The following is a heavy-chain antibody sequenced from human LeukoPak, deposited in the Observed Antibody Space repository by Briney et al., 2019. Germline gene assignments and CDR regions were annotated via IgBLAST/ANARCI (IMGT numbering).Heavy chain of an antibody. CDR3: AKGPYSSSSRYYVDY. J-gene: IGHJ4*02. CDR1: GFTFSSYA. Sequence: GGSLRLSCAASGFTFSSYAMHWVRQAPGKGLEYVSAISSNGGSTYYANSVKGRFTISRDNSKNTLYLQMGSLRAEDTAVYYCAKGPYSSSSRYYVDYWGQGTLVTVSS. CDR2: ISSNGGST. D-gene: IGHD6-6*01. V-gene: IGHV3-64*01.